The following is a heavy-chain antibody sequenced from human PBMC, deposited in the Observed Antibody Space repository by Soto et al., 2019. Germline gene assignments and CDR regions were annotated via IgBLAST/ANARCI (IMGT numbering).Heavy chain of an antibody. Sequence: VQLVESGGGVVQPGRSLRLSCAASGFTFSSYSMSWVRQAPGKGLEWVSGFRTGGDDATTYYADSVKGRFTISRDNSKNMLFLQMNSLRAEDTAIYYGAKKANSGPGSQYFDKWGQGTLVTVSS. CDR3: AKKANSGPGSQYFDK. J-gene: IGHJ4*02. CDR2: FRTGGDDATT. V-gene: IGHV3-23*04. CDR1: GFTFSSYS. D-gene: IGHD3-10*01.